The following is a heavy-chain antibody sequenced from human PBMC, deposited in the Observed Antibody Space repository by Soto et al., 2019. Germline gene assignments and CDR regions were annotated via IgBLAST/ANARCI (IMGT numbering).Heavy chain of an antibody. CDR1: GFTFNSYG. CDR2: ISYDSTKT. V-gene: IGHV3-30*03. D-gene: IGHD1-26*01. Sequence: GGSLRLSCAASGFTFNSYGMHWVRQGPGNGLEWVAFISYDSTKTYYADSVKGRFTISRDNSNSALYVQMDSLTGEDTAVYYCARTRSAWSDFHYYSLDVWGQGTTVTVSS. CDR3: ARTRSAWSDFHYYSLDV. J-gene: IGHJ6*02.